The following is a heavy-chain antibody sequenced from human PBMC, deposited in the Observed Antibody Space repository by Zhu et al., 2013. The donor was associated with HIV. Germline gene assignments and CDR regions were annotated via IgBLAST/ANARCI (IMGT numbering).Heavy chain of an antibody. D-gene: IGHD4-17*01. CDR1: GASIESSEW. CDR3: ARFPTVVSPKKHTSYMDV. V-gene: IGHV4-4*02. Sequence: QVQLQESGPGLVKPSGTLSLTCAVSGASIESSEWWSWVRQPPGKGLEWIGDIYRSGSTDYNPSLKSRVTISLDKSKNQFSLTLTSVTAADSAVYYCARFPTVVSPKKHTSYMDVWGKGTTVTVSS. J-gene: IGHJ6*03. CDR2: IYRSGST.